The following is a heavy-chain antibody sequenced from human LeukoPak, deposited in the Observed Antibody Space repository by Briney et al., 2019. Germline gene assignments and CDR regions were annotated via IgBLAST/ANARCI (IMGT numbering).Heavy chain of an antibody. V-gene: IGHV3-7*01. Sequence: GGSLRLSCAASGFTLNSYLMSWVRQAPGRGLEWVANIKKDGSEESYLDSVKGRFTVSRDNAKNSLFLQMNSLRGEDTAVYYCARSNPNRDALDLWGQGTMVTISS. J-gene: IGHJ3*01. CDR1: GFTLNSYL. CDR3: ARSNPNRDALDL. CDR2: IKKDGSEE. D-gene: IGHD1-14*01.